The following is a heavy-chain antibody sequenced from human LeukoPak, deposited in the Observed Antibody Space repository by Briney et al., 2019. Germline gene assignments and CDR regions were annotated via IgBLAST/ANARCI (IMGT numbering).Heavy chain of an antibody. D-gene: IGHD5-12*01. CDR1: GGSISSSDYY. J-gene: IGHJ4*02. CDR2: IYYSGNT. V-gene: IGHV4-39*07. Sequence: SETLSLTCTVSGGSISSSDYYWGWIRQPPGTGLEWIGSIYYSGNTYYNPSLKSRVTISVDTSKNQFSLKLSSVTAADTAVYYCASDSGYDEIDYWGQGTLVTVSS. CDR3: ASDSGYDEIDY.